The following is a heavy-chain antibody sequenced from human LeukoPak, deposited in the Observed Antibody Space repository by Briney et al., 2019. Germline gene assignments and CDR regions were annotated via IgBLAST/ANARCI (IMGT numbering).Heavy chain of an antibody. J-gene: IGHJ4*02. D-gene: IGHD4-17*01. Sequence: PSETLSLTCTVSRGSLSSYYWSWIRQPPGKGLEWIGYTYYSGSTNYNPSLKSRVTISVDTSKNQFSLKLSSVTAADTAVYYCARGQDYGDYVDYWGQGTLVTVSS. CDR3: ARGQDYGDYVDY. CDR1: RGSLSSYY. CDR2: TYYSGST. V-gene: IGHV4-59*01.